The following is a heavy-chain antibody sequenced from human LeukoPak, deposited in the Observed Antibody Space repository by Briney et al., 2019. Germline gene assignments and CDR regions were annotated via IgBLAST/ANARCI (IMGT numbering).Heavy chain of an antibody. V-gene: IGHV1-46*03. CDR1: GYTFTSYY. J-gene: IGHJ4*02. CDR3: ARSGGLQSYFDY. Sequence: ASVKVSCKASGYTFTSYYMHWVGQARGQGLEWMGIINPSGGSTSYAQKFQGRVTMTRDTSTSTVYMELSSLRSEDTAVYYCARSGGLQSYFDYWGQGTLVTVSS. D-gene: IGHD4-11*01. CDR2: INPSGGST.